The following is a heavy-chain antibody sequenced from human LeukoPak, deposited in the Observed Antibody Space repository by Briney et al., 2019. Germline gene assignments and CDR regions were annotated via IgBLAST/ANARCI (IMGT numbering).Heavy chain of an antibody. J-gene: IGHJ4*02. CDR1: GFTFSSYW. Sequence: GGSPRLSCAASGFTFSSYWMHWVRQAPGKGLVWVSRINTDGSSTNYADSVKGRFTISRDNAKNTLHLQMNSLRAEDTAVYYSARQYYHDSSGYPFDYWGQGTLVTVSS. D-gene: IGHD3-22*01. CDR2: INTDGSST. V-gene: IGHV3-74*01. CDR3: ARQYYHDSSGYPFDY.